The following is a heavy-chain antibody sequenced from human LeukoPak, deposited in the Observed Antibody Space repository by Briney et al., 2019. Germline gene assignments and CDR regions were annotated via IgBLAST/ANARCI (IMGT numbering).Heavy chain of an antibody. D-gene: IGHD4-17*01. CDR1: GGSISSSSYY. J-gene: IGHJ3*02. Sequence: PSETLSLTCTVSGGSISSSSYYWGWIRQPPGKGLEWIGSIYYSGSTYYNPSLKSRVTISVDTSKNQFSLKLSSVTAADTAVYYCARNLVDYALGAFDIWGQGAMVTVSS. CDR3: ARNLVDYALGAFDI. CDR2: IYYSGST. V-gene: IGHV4-39*07.